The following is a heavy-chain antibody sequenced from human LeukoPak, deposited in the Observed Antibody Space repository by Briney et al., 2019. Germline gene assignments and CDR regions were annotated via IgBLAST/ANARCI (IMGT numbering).Heavy chain of an antibody. CDR3: AAFLSSGSYAQIDY. CDR2: INTYNGNT. D-gene: IGHD3-10*01. V-gene: IGHV1-18*01. J-gene: IGHJ4*02. CDR1: GYTFTNYG. Sequence: ASVKVSCKASGYTFTNYGISWVRQAPGQGLEWMGWINTYNGNTNYAQKLRGRVTMTTDTSTSTAYMELSSLRSEDTAVYYCAAFLSSGSYAQIDYWGQGTLVTVSS.